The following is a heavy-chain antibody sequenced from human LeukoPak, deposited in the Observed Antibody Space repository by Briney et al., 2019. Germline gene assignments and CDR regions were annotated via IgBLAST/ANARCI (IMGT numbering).Heavy chain of an antibody. V-gene: IGHV4-59*08. CDR2: IYYSGST. Sequence: PSETLSLTCTVSGGSISSYYWSWIRQPPGKGLEWIGYIYYSGSTNYNPSLKSRVTISVDTSKNQFSLKLSSVTAADTAVYYCARHEDYYGSGSPPFDYWGQGTLVTVSS. CDR3: ARHEDYYGSGSPPFDY. J-gene: IGHJ4*02. CDR1: GGSISSYY. D-gene: IGHD3-10*01.